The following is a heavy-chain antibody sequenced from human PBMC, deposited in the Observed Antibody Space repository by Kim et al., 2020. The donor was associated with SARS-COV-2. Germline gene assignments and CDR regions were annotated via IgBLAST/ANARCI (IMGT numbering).Heavy chain of an antibody. D-gene: IGHD1-26*01. CDR3: ARDMRVVRAAVSYYYYGMDV. J-gene: IGHJ6*02. V-gene: IGHV3-30*04. Sequence: GGSLRLSCAASGFTFSSYAMHWVRQAPGKGLEWVAVISYDGSNKYYADSVKGRFTISRDNSKNTLYLQMNSLRAEDTAVYYCARDMRVVRAAVSYYYYGMDVWGQGTTVTVSS. CDR2: ISYDGSNK. CDR1: GFTFSSYA.